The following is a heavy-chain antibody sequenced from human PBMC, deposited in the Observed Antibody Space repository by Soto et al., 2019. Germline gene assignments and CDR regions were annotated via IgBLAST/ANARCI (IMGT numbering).Heavy chain of an antibody. CDR1: GYTFTSYG. D-gene: IGHD2-2*02. Sequence: ASVKVSCKASGYTFTSYGISWVRQAPGQGLEWMGWISAYNGNTNYAQKLQGRVTMTTDTSTSTAYMELRSLRSDDTAVYYCARDRYWRSTSGYKSYYYYGMDVWGQGTTVTVSS. CDR3: ARDRYWRSTSGYKSYYYYGMDV. J-gene: IGHJ6*02. V-gene: IGHV1-18*01. CDR2: ISAYNGNT.